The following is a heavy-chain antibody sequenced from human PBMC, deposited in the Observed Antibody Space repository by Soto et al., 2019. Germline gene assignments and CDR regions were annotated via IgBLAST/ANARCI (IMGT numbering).Heavy chain of an antibody. J-gene: IGHJ4*02. CDR3: VRGTNGWRGMDY. Sequence: PGGSLRLSGATAGFAFSSYPIHWVRQAPGKGPVWVSRITEDGSGTTYADSVKGRFTVTRDNAKNTMYLQMSGLGAEDTAVYHCVRGTNGWRGMDYSGQGTLVTVSS. CDR1: GFAFSSYP. D-gene: IGHD2-8*01. V-gene: IGHV3-74*01. CDR2: ITEDGSGT.